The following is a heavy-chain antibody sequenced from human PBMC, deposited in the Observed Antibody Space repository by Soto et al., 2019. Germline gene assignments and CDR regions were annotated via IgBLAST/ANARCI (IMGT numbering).Heavy chain of an antibody. D-gene: IGHD3-3*01. Sequence: ASVKVSCKASGYTFTGYYMRWVRQAPGQGLEWMGWINPNSGGTNYAQKFQGRVTMTRDTSISTAYMELSRLRSDDTAVYYCARDLRDYDFDYYYYGMDVWGQGTTVTVSS. CDR1: GYTFTGYY. V-gene: IGHV1-2*02. J-gene: IGHJ6*02. CDR3: ARDLRDYDFDYYYYGMDV. CDR2: INPNSGGT.